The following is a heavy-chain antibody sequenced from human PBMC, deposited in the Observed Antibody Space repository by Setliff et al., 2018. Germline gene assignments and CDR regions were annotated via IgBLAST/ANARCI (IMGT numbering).Heavy chain of an antibody. CDR2: IGDGSSRYT. Sequence: PGGSLRLSCAGSGFTFSDYHLSWIRQAPGKGLEWLSYIGDGSSRYTNYADAVKGRFTISRDNAKNSLYLQMNSLRAEDSAVYYCARLDCSGGSCQDQFFHYMDVWGKGTTVTVSS. V-gene: IGHV3-11*06. CDR1: GFTFSDYH. CDR3: ARLDCSGGSCQDQFFHYMDV. D-gene: IGHD2-15*01. J-gene: IGHJ6*03.